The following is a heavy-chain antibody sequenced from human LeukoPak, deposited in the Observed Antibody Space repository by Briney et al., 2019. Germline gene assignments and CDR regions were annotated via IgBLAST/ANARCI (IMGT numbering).Heavy chain of an antibody. Sequence: GSLRLSCAASGFTFSNAWMSWVRQAPGKGLEWVGRIKSKTDGGTTDYAAPVKGRFTISRDDSKNTLYLQMNSLETEDTAVYYCTTAGGYDSPYYFDYWGQGTLVTVSS. D-gene: IGHD5-12*01. V-gene: IGHV3-15*01. J-gene: IGHJ4*02. CDR2: IKSKTDGGTT. CDR3: TTAGGYDSPYYFDY. CDR1: GFTFSNAW.